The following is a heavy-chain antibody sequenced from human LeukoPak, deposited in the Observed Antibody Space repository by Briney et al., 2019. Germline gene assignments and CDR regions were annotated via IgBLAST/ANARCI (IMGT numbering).Heavy chain of an antibody. Sequence: GGSLRLSCAASGFTFSIYAMSCVRQAPGKGLEWVSDISGSGSSKYYADPVKGRFTISRDNTKNSLYLQRNRLRAEDTVVYYCAEDSLQKGGSYPYWGQGTLVTVSS. D-gene: IGHD4-11*01. CDR3: AEDSLQKGGSYPY. CDR1: GFTFSIYA. CDR2: ISGSGSSK. J-gene: IGHJ4*02. V-gene: IGHV3-23*01.